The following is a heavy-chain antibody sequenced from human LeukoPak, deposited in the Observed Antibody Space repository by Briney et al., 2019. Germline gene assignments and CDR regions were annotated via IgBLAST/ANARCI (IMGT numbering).Heavy chain of an antibody. CDR1: GGSSSGYY. J-gene: IGHJ6*02. CDR3: AIQDLPLKFYYYGMDA. CDR2: INHSGST. Sequence: LETLSLTCAVSGGSSSGYYWSWIRHPPGKGLGWGGEINHSGSTNSNPSLTSRVTLSVDTSKSQCSLKLSSVTAADTAVYYCAIQDLPLKFYYYGMDAWGQGTTVTVSS. V-gene: IGHV4-34*01. D-gene: IGHD4-11*01.